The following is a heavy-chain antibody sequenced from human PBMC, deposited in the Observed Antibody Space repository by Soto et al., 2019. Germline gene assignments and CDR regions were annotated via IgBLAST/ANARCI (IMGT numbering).Heavy chain of an antibody. Sequence: XSVEVSCNTSGYTFTSYDFGWVRQAPGQGLQWMGWISVYTGDTKYTQSLQGRVTMTTDTSTTTAYMELRSLRSEDTAVYYCARASLYCSGGNCFPYYFDDWGQGTLVTVSS. CDR3: ARASLYCSGGNCFPYYFDD. D-gene: IGHD2-15*01. CDR2: ISVYTGDT. V-gene: IGHV1-18*04. J-gene: IGHJ4*02. CDR1: GYTFTSYD.